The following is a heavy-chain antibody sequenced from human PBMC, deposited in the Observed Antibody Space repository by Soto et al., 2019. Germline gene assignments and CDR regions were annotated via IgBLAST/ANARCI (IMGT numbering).Heavy chain of an antibody. CDR3: SRYTSRWYLEY. V-gene: IGHV6-1*01. J-gene: IGHJ4*02. CDR2: TYYRSKWYA. D-gene: IGHD2-2*01. CDR1: GDSVSSNSAA. Sequence: PSQTLSLTCAISGDSVSSNSAAWNWIRQSPSGGLEWLGRTYYRSKWYADYALSVRSRITIIPDTSKNQFSLHLNSVTPEDTAVYFCSRYTSRWYLEYWGQGTLVIGS.